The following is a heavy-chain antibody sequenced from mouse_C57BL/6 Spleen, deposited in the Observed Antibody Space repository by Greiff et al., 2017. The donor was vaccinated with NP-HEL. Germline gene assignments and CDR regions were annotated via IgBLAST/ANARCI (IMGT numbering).Heavy chain of an antibody. Sequence: EVKLQQSGPELVKPGASVKMSCKASGYTFTDYNMHWVKQSHGKSLEWIGYINPNNGGTSYNQKFKGKATLTVNKSSSTAYMELRSLTSEDSAVYYCARSALGRGPYYYAMDYWGQGTSVTVSS. D-gene: IGHD4-1*01. J-gene: IGHJ4*01. V-gene: IGHV1-22*01. CDR2: INPNNGGT. CDR3: ARSALGRGPYYYAMDY. CDR1: GYTFTDYN.